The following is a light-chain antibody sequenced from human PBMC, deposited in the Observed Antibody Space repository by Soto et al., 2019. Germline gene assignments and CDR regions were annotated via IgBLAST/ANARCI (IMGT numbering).Light chain of an antibody. CDR3: ATWDGSLPGEV. J-gene: IGLJ2*01. Sequence: QSVLTQPASVSGSAGQSITISCSGSSSNIGNNYVSWYQQLPGTAPKLLIYDNNKRPSGIPDRFSGSKSGTSGTLDITGLQTGDEADYYCATWDGSLPGEVFGGGTKLTVL. CDR1: SSNIGNNY. CDR2: DNN. V-gene: IGLV1-51*01.